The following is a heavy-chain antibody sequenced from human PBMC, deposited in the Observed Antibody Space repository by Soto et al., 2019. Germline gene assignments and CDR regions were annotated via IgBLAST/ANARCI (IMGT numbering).Heavy chain of an antibody. D-gene: IGHD2-15*01. V-gene: IGHV4-39*07. J-gene: IGHJ6*02. CDR2: IYYSGST. CDR1: GGSISSSSYY. Sequence: PSETLSLTCTVSGGSISSSSYYWGWIRQPPGKGLEWIGSIYYSGSTYYNPSLKSRVTISVDTSKNQFSLKLSSVTAADTAVYYCARDWFGYCSGGSCHYGMDVWGQGTTVTVSS. CDR3: ARDWFGYCSGGSCHYGMDV.